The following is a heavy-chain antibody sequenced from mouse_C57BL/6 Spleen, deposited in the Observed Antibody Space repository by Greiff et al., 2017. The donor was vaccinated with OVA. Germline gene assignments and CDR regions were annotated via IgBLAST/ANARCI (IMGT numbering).Heavy chain of an antibody. CDR1: GYAFSSSW. CDR3: ARSVYYGSSFYWYFDV. V-gene: IGHV1-82*01. Sequence: QVQLQQSGPELVKPGASVKISCKASGYAFSSSWMNWVKQRPGKGLEWIGRLYPGDGDTNYNGKFKGKATLTADKSSSTAYMQLSSLTSEDSAVYFCARSVYYGSSFYWYFDVWGTGTTVTVSS. J-gene: IGHJ1*03. D-gene: IGHD1-1*01. CDR2: LYPGDGDT.